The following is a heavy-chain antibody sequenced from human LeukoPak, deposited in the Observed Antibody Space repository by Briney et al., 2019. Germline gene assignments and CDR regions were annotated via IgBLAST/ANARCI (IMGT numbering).Heavy chain of an antibody. V-gene: IGHV3-74*01. D-gene: IGHD3-22*01. CDR2: IKDDGFTA. Sequence: PGGSLRLSCAASGFTFSSYWMSWVRQAPGKGLVWVAVIKDDGFTASYADSVKGRFIASRDDARKTVYLQMSSLRAEDTAVYYCHPLAYVSNGGQGTLVTVSA. J-gene: IGHJ4*02. CDR1: GFTFSSYW. CDR3: HPLAYVSN.